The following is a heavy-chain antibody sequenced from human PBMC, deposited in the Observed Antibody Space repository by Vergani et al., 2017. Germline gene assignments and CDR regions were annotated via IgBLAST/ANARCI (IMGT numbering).Heavy chain of an antibody. CDR2: MNPNSGNT. V-gene: IGHV1-8*01. J-gene: IGHJ3*02. CDR1: GYTFTSYD. D-gene: IGHD3-9*01. CDR3: ATNYDILTGDPDDAFDI. Sequence: QVQLVQSGAEVKKPGASVKVSCKASGYTFTSYDINWVRQATGQGLEWMGWMNPNSGNTGYAQKFQGRVTMTRNTSISTAYMELSSLRTEDTAVYYCATNYDILTGDPDDAFDIWGQGTMVTVSS.